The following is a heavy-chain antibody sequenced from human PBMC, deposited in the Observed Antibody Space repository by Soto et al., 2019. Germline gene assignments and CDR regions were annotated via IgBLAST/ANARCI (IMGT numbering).Heavy chain of an antibody. J-gene: IGHJ5*02. CDR2: IYWDDDK. Sequence: SGPTLVNPTQTLTLTCTFSGFSLTTNGVGVGWIRQPPGKALEWLGIIYWDDDKRYRPSLKSRLTITKDTSKNQLVLTMTNMDPVDTATYYCALTAIGSSGYPDNWLDPWGQGTLVTVSS. CDR1: GFSLTTNGVG. V-gene: IGHV2-5*02. CDR3: ALTAIGSSGYPDNWLDP. D-gene: IGHD3-22*01.